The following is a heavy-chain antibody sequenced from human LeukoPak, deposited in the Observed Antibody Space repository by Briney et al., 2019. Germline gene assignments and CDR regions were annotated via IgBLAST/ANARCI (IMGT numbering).Heavy chain of an antibody. CDR3: AKGLGATTGWLDP. Sequence: GGSLRLSCAASGFTFSNTNMNWVRQAPGKGLKWVSFISASSNYIYYADSVKGRFTISRDNAQNSLYLQMNSLRAEDTAVYYCAKGLGATTGWLDPWGQGTLVIVSS. J-gene: IGHJ5*02. CDR1: GFTFSNTN. V-gene: IGHV3-21*06. CDR2: ISASSNYI. D-gene: IGHD1-26*01.